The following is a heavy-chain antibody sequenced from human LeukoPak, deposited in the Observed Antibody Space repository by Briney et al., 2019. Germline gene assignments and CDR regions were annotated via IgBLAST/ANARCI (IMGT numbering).Heavy chain of an antibody. CDR1: GFTFSSYG. D-gene: IGHD2-2*01. J-gene: IGHJ4*02. CDR2: IRYDGSNK. Sequence: GGSLRLSCAASGFTFSSYGMYWVRQAPGKGLEWVAFIRYDGSNKYYADSVKGRFTISRDNSKNTLYLQMNSLRAEDTAVYYCAKDIVVVPAANGDYYWGQGTLVTVSS. V-gene: IGHV3-30*02. CDR3: AKDIVVVPAANGDYY.